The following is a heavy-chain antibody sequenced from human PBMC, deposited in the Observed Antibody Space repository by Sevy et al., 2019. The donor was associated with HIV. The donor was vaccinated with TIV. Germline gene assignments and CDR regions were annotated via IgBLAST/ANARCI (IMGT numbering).Heavy chain of an antibody. CDR2: ISYDGSDK. D-gene: IGHD3-22*01. CDR1: GFAFTNYYA. CDR3: AKAEGPYYYDSSGYVDAFDI. V-gene: IGHV3-30-3*01. J-gene: IGHJ3*02. Sequence: GGSLRLSCAASGFAFTNYYAMHWVRQAPGKGLEWVSLISYDGSDKYYADSVKGRFTISRDNSKNTLYVQMNSLRVEDTAVYYCAKAEGPYYYDSSGYVDAFDIWGQGTMVTVSS.